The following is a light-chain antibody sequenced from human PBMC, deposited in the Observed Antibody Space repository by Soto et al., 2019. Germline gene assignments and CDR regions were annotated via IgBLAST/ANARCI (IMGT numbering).Light chain of an antibody. J-gene: IGLJ1*01. Sequence: QSVLAQPPSVSAAPGQRVTISCSGSASNIGNNSVSWYQQLPGAAPKLLIYDDNNRPSGIPDRFSGSKSGTSATLGITGLQTGYEADYYCGTWDTSLPACVFGPGTKVTVL. CDR1: ASNIGNNS. CDR2: DDN. V-gene: IGLV1-51*01. CDR3: GTWDTSLPACV.